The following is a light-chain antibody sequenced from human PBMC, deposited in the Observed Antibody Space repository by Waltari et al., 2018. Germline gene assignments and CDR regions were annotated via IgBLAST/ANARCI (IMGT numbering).Light chain of an antibody. J-gene: IGKJ2*01. CDR2: DAS. V-gene: IGKV3-11*01. Sequence: EFVLTQSPATLSFSPGARATLSCRASQSVASYLAWYQQKPGQAPRLLIYDASNRATGIPARFSGSGSGTYFTLTISSLEPEEFGLYYCQQRSNALTFGQGTKLEI. CDR1: QSVASY. CDR3: QQRSNALT.